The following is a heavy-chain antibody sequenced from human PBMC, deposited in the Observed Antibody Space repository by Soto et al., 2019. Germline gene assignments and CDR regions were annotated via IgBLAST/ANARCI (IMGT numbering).Heavy chain of an antibody. CDR3: ARDLIPVPTVTTYYYYGMDV. J-gene: IGHJ6*02. CDR1: GFTFSSYG. Sequence: GGSLRLSCAASGFTFSSYGMHWVRQAPGKGLEWVAVICYDGSNKYYADSVKGRFTISRDNSKNTLYLQMNSLRAEDTAVYYCARDLIPVPTVTTYYYYGMDVWGQGTTVTVSS. D-gene: IGHD4-17*01. CDR2: ICYDGSNK. V-gene: IGHV3-33*01.